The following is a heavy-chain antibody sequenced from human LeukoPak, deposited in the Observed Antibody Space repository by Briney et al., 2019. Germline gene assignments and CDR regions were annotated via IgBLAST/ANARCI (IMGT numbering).Heavy chain of an antibody. CDR3: AREGGSFFFDY. Sequence: PGGSLRLSCAASGFTFSSYEMSWVRQAPGKGLEWISYISTSGRTIYYADSVKGRFTISRDTAKNSLFLQMSSLRVEDTAFYYCAREGGSFFFDYWGQGSLVTVSS. V-gene: IGHV3-48*03. CDR2: ISTSGRTI. D-gene: IGHD1-26*01. CDR1: GFTFSSYE. J-gene: IGHJ4*02.